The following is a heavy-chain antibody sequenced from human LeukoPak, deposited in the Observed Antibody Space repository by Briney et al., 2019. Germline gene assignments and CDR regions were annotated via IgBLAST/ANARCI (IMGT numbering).Heavy chain of an antibody. CDR1: GGSISSGSYY. Sequence: SETLSLTCTVSGGSISSGSYYWSWIRQPAGKGLEWIGRIYTSGSTNYNPSLKSRVTISVDTSKNQFSLKLSSVTAADTAVYYCARARGNWFDPWGQGTLVTVSS. CDR2: IYTSGST. J-gene: IGHJ5*02. CDR3: ARARGNWFDP. V-gene: IGHV4-61*02.